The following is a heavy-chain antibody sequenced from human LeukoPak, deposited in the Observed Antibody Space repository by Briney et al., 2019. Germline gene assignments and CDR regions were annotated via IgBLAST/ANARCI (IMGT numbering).Heavy chain of an antibody. Sequence: GASVKVSCKASGYTFTSYAISWVRQAPGQGLEWMGGIIPIFGTANYAQKFQGRVTITADESTSTAYMELSSLRSEDTAVYYCARGRGSGWSPGAYYYYGMDVWGQGTTVTVSS. CDR3: ARGRGSGWSPGAYYYYGMDV. V-gene: IGHV1-69*13. J-gene: IGHJ6*02. CDR1: GYTFTSYA. CDR2: IIPIFGTA. D-gene: IGHD6-19*01.